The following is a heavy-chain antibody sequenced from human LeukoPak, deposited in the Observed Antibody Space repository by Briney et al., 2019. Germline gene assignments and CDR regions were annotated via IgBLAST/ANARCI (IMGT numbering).Heavy chain of an antibody. Sequence: PGGSLRLSCAASGFTFNNYWMHWVRQAPGKGLVWVSRIYSDVSSTNYADSVKGRFTISRDNAKNSLYLQMNSLRAEDTAVYYCARVRGIRGLPGILIGRFSDYYYMDVWGKGTTVTISS. J-gene: IGHJ6*03. CDR2: IYSDVSST. CDR3: ARVRGIRGLPGILIGRFSDYYYMDV. CDR1: GFTFNNYW. D-gene: IGHD3-9*01. V-gene: IGHV3-74*01.